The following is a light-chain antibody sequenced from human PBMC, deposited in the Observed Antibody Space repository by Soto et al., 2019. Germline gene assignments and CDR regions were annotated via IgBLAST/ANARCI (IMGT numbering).Light chain of an antibody. J-gene: IGLJ1*01. CDR2: ANS. CDR1: SSNIGAGYA. V-gene: IGLV1-40*01. CDR3: QSYDSSLIVSKV. Sequence: SVLTQPASVSGAPGQTVTISCSGSSSNIGAGYAVQWYRQFPGTAPKLIIYANSDRPAGVPDRFSGSKSGTSASLAITGLQAEDEADYYCQSYDSSLIVSKVFGTGTKVTVL.